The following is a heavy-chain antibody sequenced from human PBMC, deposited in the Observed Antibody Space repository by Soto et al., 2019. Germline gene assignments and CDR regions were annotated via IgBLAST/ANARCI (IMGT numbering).Heavy chain of an antibody. CDR1: GCSISSSYW. J-gene: IGHJ4*02. CDR2: IYHSGST. D-gene: IGHD3-3*01. V-gene: IGHV4-4*02. Sequence: SETLSLPCSVSGCSISSSYWWNWVRQPPGKGLEWIGKIYHSGSTNYNPSLKNRVTISVDKSNNQFSLRLSSVTAADTAVYFCVTSLNYDFWRDGGRHYYFDYWGQGALVTASS. CDR3: VTSLNYDFWRDGGRHYYFDY.